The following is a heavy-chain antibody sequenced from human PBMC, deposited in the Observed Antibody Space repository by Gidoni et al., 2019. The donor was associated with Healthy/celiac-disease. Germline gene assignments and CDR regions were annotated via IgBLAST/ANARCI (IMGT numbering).Heavy chain of an antibody. CDR2: INPSGGST. Sequence: QVQLVQSGAEVKKPGASVKVSCKASGYTFTSYYMHWVRQAPGQGLEWMGIINPSGGSTSYAQKFQGRVTMTRDTSTSTVYMELSSLRSEDTAVYYCARDRNYDSSDGAYYFDYWGQGTLVTVSS. CDR1: GYTFTSYY. D-gene: IGHD3-22*01. V-gene: IGHV1-46*01. J-gene: IGHJ4*02. CDR3: ARDRNYDSSDGAYYFDY.